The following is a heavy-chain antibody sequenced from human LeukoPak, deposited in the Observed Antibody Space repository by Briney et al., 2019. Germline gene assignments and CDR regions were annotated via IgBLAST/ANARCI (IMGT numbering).Heavy chain of an antibody. CDR2: INHSGST. V-gene: IGHV4-34*01. CDR1: GGSFSGYY. CDR3: ARGDYYYDSSGYYVGGFDDY. Sequence: SETLSLTCAVYGGSFSGYYWSWIRQPPEKGLEWIGEINHSGSTNYNPSLKSRVTISVDTSKNQFSLKLSSVTAADTAVYYCARGDYYYDSSGYYVGGFDDYWGQGTLVTVSS. J-gene: IGHJ4*02. D-gene: IGHD3-22*01.